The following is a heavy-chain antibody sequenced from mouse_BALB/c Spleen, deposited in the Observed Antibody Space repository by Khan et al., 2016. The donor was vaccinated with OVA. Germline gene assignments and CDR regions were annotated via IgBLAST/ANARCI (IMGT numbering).Heavy chain of an antibody. J-gene: IGHJ1*01. CDR1: GFSLSTSNMG. D-gene: IGHD6-1*01. V-gene: IGHV8-5*01. Sequence: QVTLKESGPGISQPSQTLSLTCSFSGFSLSTSNMGVVWIRQPSGKGLEWRAHIWWDDVKRSNPAMRSRLTIYKDTSNRPVFHKIASADSTDTATYYCARMDGASLFWYFDVWGAGTSVTVSS. CDR3: ARMDGASLFWYFDV. CDR2: IWWDDVK.